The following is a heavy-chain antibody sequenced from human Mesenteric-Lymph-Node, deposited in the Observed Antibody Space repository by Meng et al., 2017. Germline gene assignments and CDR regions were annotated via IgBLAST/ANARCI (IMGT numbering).Heavy chain of an antibody. J-gene: IGHJ4*02. CDR3: EGNGPVAGAHC. CDR1: GGSIWCGTW. CDR2: LHPGIGA. Sequence: RELGPGLGPPSGTRSRSCAGSGGSIWCGTWWSWFRQPPGKGVQWIGRLHPGIGAAYNTSLETRLAMSVDTSTHQFTLTLDSVAAPDTAVYYCEGNGPVAGAHCWGQGTLVTVSS. V-gene: IGHV4-4*02. D-gene: IGHD6-19*01.